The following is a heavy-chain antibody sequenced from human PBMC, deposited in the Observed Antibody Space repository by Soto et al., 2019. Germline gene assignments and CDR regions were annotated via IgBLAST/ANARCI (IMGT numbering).Heavy chain of an antibody. J-gene: IGHJ5*02. D-gene: IGHD2-8*02. CDR2: INAGNGNT. Sequence: ASVKVSCKASGYTFTSYAMQWVRQAPGQRLEWMGWINAGNGNTKYSQKFQGRVTITRDTSASTAYMELSSLRSEDTAVYYCARALVVDGLNWFDPWGQGTLGTVSS. V-gene: IGHV1-3*01. CDR3: ARALVVDGLNWFDP. CDR1: GYTFTSYA.